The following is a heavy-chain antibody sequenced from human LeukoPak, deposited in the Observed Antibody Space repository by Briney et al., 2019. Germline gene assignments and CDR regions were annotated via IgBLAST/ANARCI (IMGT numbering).Heavy chain of an antibody. J-gene: IGHJ3*01. CDR3: ASQTKYYSGSAGSYWGAFDL. D-gene: IGHD3-10*01. CDR2: SGNDGST. V-gene: IGHV3-43*02. Sequence: PGGSLRLSCAASRLTFYDQAMHWVRQAPGTGLEWVSLSGNDGSTYYADSVRGRFTISRDISKNSLYLEMSSLRPGDTALYHCASQTKYYSGSAGSYWGAFDLWGQGTMVTVSS. CDR1: RLTFYDQA.